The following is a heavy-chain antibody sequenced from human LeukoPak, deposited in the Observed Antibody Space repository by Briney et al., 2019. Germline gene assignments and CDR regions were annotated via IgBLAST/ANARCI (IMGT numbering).Heavy chain of an antibody. J-gene: IGHJ4*02. D-gene: IGHD3-10*01. CDR1: GFTFSTYA. CDR3: AKRHLSGSGTFYTFDY. Sequence: GGSLRLSCTASGFTFSTYAMSWVRQAPGKGLEWVSPIDSVKGRFTFSRDNSKNTLFLQMISLSAEDTDVYYCAKRHLSGSGTFYTFDYWGQGTLVTVSS. CDR2: I. V-gene: IGHV3-23*01.